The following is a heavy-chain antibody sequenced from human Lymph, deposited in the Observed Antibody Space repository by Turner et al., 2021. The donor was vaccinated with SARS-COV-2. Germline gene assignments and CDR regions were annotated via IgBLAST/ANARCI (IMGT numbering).Heavy chain of an antibody. D-gene: IGHD2-2*01. V-gene: IGHV3-30*04. CDR3: ARGVPEFDS. CDR1: GVTFGGYV. CDR2: ISYDGSNK. Sequence: QVQLVESGGGVVRPGRSLRLSCAASGVTFGGYVMHWFRQAPGKGLEWVVVISYDGSNKYYADAVKGRFTISRDYSKNTLYLQMNSLRAEDTAIYYCARGVPEFDSWGQGTLVTVSS. J-gene: IGHJ5*01.